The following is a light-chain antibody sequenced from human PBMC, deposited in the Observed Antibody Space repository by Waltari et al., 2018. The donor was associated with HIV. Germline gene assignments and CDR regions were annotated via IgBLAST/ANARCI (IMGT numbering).Light chain of an antibody. CDR1: RSNIGSNY. Sequence: QSVLTQPPSASGTPGQRVAISCSGSRSNIGSNYVYWYQQLPGTAPKVLSYRGNQRPSAVHDPFSGSNSGTAASLAIGALRSEYEADYYCATGDDSLSGPVFCGGTKLTFL. CDR3: ATGDDSLSGPV. V-gene: IGLV1-47*01. CDR2: RGN. J-gene: IGLJ3*02.